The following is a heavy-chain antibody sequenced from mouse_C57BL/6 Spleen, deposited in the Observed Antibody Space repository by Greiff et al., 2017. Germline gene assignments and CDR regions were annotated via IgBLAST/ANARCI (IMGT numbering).Heavy chain of an antibody. Sequence: EVQLKQSGPELVKPGASVKISCKASGYTFTDYYMNWVKQSHGKSLEWIGDINPNNGGTSYNQKFKGKATLTVDKSSSTADMERSSLTSEDSAVYYCASLGSNWDEGYYAMDYWGQGTSVTVSS. CDR2: INPNNGGT. CDR3: ASLGSNWDEGYYAMDY. CDR1: GYTFTDYY. V-gene: IGHV1-26*01. D-gene: IGHD4-1*02. J-gene: IGHJ4*01.